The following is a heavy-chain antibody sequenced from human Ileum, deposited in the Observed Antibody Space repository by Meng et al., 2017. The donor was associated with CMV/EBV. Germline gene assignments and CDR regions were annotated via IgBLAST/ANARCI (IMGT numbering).Heavy chain of an antibody. Sequence: GSLRLSCVASGFTFSNYAMSWVRQAPGKGLEWVSTINFSGGSTYYADSLKGRFMISRDNSKDTLYLQMDSLRAEDATVYYCGKGSCSGSSCYTDYWGQGTLVTVSS. D-gene: IGHD2-8*02. V-gene: IGHV3-23*01. CDR2: INFSGGST. J-gene: IGHJ4*02. CDR1: GFTFSNYA. CDR3: GKGSCSGSSCYTDY.